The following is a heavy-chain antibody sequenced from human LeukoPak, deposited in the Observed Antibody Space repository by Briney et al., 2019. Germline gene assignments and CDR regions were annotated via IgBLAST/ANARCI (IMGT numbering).Heavy chain of an antibody. D-gene: IGHD6-19*01. CDR3: AKDARRSSGWWFFDH. Sequence: PGGSLRLSCSASGFIFSRYAMHWVRQAPGKGLEYVSGINNNGENTYYSDSVKARLTISRDNSKNTLFLQMTSLRTEDTAVYYCAKDARRSSGWWFFDHWGQGTLVTVSS. CDR2: INNNGENT. CDR1: GFIFSRYA. V-gene: IGHV3-64D*06. J-gene: IGHJ4*02.